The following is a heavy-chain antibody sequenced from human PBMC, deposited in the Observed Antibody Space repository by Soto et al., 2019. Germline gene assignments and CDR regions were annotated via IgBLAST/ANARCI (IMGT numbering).Heavy chain of an antibody. CDR1: GYTFTSYY. CDR3: ARDLPPVDY. CDR2: INPSGGST. J-gene: IGHJ4*02. V-gene: IGHV1-46*01. Sequence: GASVKVSCKAPGYTFTSYYMHWVRQAPGQGLEWMGIINPSGGSTNYAQKLQGRVTMTTDTSTSTAYMELRSLRSDDTAVYYCARDLPPVDYWGQGTLVTVSS.